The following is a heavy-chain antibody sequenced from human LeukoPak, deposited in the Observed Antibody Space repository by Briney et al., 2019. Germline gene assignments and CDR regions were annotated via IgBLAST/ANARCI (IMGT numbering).Heavy chain of an antibody. CDR2: IIPIFATS. V-gene: IGHV1-69*06. CDR3: ARARLYSSDDAFDI. D-gene: IGHD6-19*01. J-gene: IGHJ3*02. CDR1: GGTFSSYA. Sequence: GASVKVSCKASGGTFSSYAISWVRQAPGQGLEWMGGIIPIFATSNYAQKFQGRVTITADKSTSTAYMELSSLRSEDTAVYYCARARLYSSDDAFDIWGQGTMVTVSS.